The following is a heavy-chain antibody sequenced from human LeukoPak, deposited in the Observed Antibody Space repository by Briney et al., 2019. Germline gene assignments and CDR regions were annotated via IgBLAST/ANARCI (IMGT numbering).Heavy chain of an antibody. Sequence: GGSLRLSCAASGFTFSSYAMSWVRQAPGKGLEWVSYITYNSGTIYYTDSVKGRFTISRDNAKNSLYLQINSLRAEDTAVYYCVRARDGSSWNYFDYWGQGTLVTVSS. CDR1: GFTFSSYA. CDR3: VRARDGSSWNYFDY. V-gene: IGHV3-48*01. J-gene: IGHJ4*02. D-gene: IGHD6-13*01. CDR2: ITYNSGTI.